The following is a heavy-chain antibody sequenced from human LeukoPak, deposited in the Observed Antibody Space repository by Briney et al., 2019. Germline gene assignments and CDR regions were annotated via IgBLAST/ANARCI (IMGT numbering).Heavy chain of an antibody. CDR2: MNPNSGNT. J-gene: IGHJ6*03. CDR1: GYTFTSYD. Sequence: GASVKVSCKASGYTFTSYDINWVRQATGQGLEWMGWMNPNSGNTGYAQKFQGRVTMTRNTSINTAYMELSSLRSEDTAVYYCARAYYDILTGPNNYYMDVWDKGTTVTVSS. V-gene: IGHV1-8*01. CDR3: ARAYYDILTGPNNYYMDV. D-gene: IGHD3-9*01.